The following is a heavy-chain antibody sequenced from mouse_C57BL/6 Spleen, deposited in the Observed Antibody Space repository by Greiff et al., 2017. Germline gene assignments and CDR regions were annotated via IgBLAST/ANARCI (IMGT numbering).Heavy chain of an antibody. Sequence: EVPLVESGGGLVKPGGSLKLSCAASGFTFSDYGMHWVRQAPEKGLEWVAYISSGSSTIYYADTVKGRFTISRDNAKNTLLLQMTSLRSEDTAMYYCAGGGLGIAYWGQGTLVTVSA. CDR3: AGGGLGIAY. V-gene: IGHV5-17*01. CDR2: ISSGSSTI. CDR1: GFTFSDYG. J-gene: IGHJ3*01. D-gene: IGHD1-1*02.